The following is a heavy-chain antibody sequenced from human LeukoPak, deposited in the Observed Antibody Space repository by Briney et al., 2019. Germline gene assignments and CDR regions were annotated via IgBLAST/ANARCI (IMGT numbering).Heavy chain of an antibody. V-gene: IGHV3-7*01. D-gene: IGHD3-10*01. CDR1: GFTFSSYW. CDR2: IKQDGSEK. CDR3: ARDDDYGSGNFDY. Sequence: GGSLRLSCAASGFTFSSYWMSWVRQAPGKGLEWVANIKQDGSEKYYVDSVKGRFTISRDNAKNSLYLQMNSLRAEDTAVYYCARDDDYGSGNFDYWGQGTLVTVSS. J-gene: IGHJ4*02.